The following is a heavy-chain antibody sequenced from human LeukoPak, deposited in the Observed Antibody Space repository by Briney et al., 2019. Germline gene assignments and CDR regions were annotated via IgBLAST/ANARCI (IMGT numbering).Heavy chain of an antibody. Sequence: GGSLRLSCAASGFTFSPYWMSWVRQAPGKGLEWVVNINQYGNEKYYVGSVKGRFTISRDNAKNSLYLQMDSLGAEDTAVYFCARAPSSTNIYYHYHYMDVWGKGTTVTVSS. CDR2: INQYGNEK. D-gene: IGHD2-2*01. CDR1: GFTFSPYW. V-gene: IGHV3-7*01. CDR3: ARAPSSTNIYYHYHYMDV. J-gene: IGHJ6*03.